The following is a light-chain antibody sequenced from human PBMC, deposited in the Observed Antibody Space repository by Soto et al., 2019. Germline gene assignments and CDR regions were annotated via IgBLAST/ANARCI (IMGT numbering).Light chain of an antibody. Sequence: DIQMTQSPSSVSASVGDSVTISCRASEGISNWLLWYQLKPGKAPKVLIHTASSLYSGVPSRFSGSGSGTEFTLTISSLQPEDSATYYCQHASWFPFTFGQGTNVEIK. CDR2: TAS. CDR1: EGISNW. V-gene: IGKV1-12*01. J-gene: IGKJ1*01. CDR3: QHASWFPFT.